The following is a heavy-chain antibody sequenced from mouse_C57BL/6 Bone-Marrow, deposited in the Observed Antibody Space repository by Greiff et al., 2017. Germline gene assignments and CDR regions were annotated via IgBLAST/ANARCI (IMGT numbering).Heavy chain of an antibody. CDR3: ARENIPTVVAHCYFDV. V-gene: IGHV1-80*01. Sequence: QVQLQQSGAELVKPGASVKLSCKASGYAFSSYWMNWVKQRPGKGLEWIGQIYPGDGDTNYNGKFKGQATLTADNSSSTAYMQLSSLTSEDSAVYFCARENIPTVVAHCYFDVWGTGTTVTVSS. J-gene: IGHJ1*03. D-gene: IGHD1-1*01. CDR1: GYAFSSYW. CDR2: IYPGDGDT.